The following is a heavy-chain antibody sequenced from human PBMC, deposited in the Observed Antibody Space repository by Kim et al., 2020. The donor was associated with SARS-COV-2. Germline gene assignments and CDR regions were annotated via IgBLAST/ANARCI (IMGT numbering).Heavy chain of an antibody. D-gene: IGHD2-15*01. V-gene: IGHV6-1*01. Sequence: WSNDYAVAVKSRMTFNPDTSKNQFSLQLNSVTPEETAVYYCTRGGAYAFDIWSQGTMVTVSS. J-gene: IGHJ3*02. CDR3: TRGGAYAFDI. CDR2: WSN.